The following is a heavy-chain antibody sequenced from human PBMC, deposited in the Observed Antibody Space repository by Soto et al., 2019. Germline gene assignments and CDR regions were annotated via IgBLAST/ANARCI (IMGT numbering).Heavy chain of an antibody. Sequence: QVQLQESGPGLVKPSQTLSLTCTVSGGSISSGGYYWSWIRQHPGKGLEWIGYIYYSGSTYYNPSLKSRVTISVDPYTNQFSLKLSSVTAADTAVYYCARFIVVVPAAIWGNYYYGMDVWGQGTTVTVSS. CDR2: IYYSGST. D-gene: IGHD2-2*02. CDR3: ARFIVVVPAAIWGNYYYGMDV. CDR1: GGSISSGGYY. J-gene: IGHJ6*02. V-gene: IGHV4-31*03.